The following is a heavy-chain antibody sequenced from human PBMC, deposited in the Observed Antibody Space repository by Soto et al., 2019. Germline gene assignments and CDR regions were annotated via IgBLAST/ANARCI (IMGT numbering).Heavy chain of an antibody. CDR3: ANDLMSGYDYYGMDV. CDR2: ISAGGNNR. D-gene: IGHD3-16*01. CDR1: GFTFTNHG. Sequence: QVQLEESGGGVVQPGRSLRLACAASGFTFTNHGMHWVRQAPGKGLEWVAVISAGGNNRFYADSVKGRFTISRDNSRNTVFLQMNSLRAEDTAVYKCANDLMSGYDYYGMDVWGQGTTVTVAS. J-gene: IGHJ6*02. V-gene: IGHV3-30*18.